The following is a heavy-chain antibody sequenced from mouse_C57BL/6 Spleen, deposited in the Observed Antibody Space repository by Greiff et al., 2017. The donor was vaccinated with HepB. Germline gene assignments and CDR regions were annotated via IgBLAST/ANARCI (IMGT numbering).Heavy chain of an antibody. CDR2: IYPGGGYT. J-gene: IGHJ4*01. Sequence: QVQLQQSGAELVRPGTSVKMSCKASGYTFTNYWIGWAKQRPGHGLEWIGDIYPGGGYTNYNEKFKGKATLTADKSSSTAYMQFSSLTSEDSAIYYCARSSYYGSPYYYAMDYWGQGTSVTVSS. CDR1: GYTFTNYW. V-gene: IGHV1-63*01. D-gene: IGHD1-1*01. CDR3: ARSSYYGSPYYYAMDY.